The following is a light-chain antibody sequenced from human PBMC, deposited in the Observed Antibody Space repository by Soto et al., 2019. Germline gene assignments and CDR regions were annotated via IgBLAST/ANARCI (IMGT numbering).Light chain of an antibody. CDR1: QDISNS. J-gene: IGKJ5*01. CDR3: QQYDHLPIT. CDR2: HAS. V-gene: IGKV1-33*01. Sequence: DIQMTQSPSSLSASVGDRVTITCQASQDISNSLNWYQQKPGKAPKLLIYHASNLETGVPSRFSGSGSGTDFTFTISSLQPEDIAAYYCQQYDHLPITFGQGTRLEIK.